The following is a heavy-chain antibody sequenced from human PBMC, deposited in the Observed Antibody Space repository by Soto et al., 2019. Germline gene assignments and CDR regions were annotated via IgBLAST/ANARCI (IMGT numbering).Heavy chain of an antibody. J-gene: IGHJ6*02. CDR3: AAICRSPSCYGTEV. CDR2: IFHDGTA. CDR1: GVTISSGKW. D-gene: IGHD2-2*01. V-gene: IGHV4-4*02. Sequence: KPSETLSLTCAVSGVTISSGKWWTWVRQTPQRGLEYIGEIFHDGTANYYPSLESRVTMSVDTSKTQVSLKLTSVTAADTAVYYCAAICRSPSCYGTEVWGQGTSVTVSS.